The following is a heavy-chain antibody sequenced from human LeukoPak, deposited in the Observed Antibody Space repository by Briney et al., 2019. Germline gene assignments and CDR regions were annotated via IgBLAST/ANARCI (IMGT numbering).Heavy chain of an antibody. V-gene: IGHV4-39*01. CDR3: ARPNLGWFDP. J-gene: IGHJ5*02. CDR1: GGSISSSSYY. D-gene: IGHD3-16*01. CDR2: IYCSGST. Sequence: SETLSLTCTVSGGSISSSSYYWGWLRQPPGKGLEWIGSIYCSGSTYYNPSLKSRVTISVDTSNNQFSLKLSPVTAAVTAVYYCARPNLGWFDPWGQGTLVTVSS.